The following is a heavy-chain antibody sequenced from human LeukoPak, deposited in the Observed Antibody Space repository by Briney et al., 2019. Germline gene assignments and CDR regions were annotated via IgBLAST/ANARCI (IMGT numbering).Heavy chain of an antibody. V-gene: IGHV3-7*01. D-gene: IGHD3-22*01. Sequence: GGSLTLSCGASVFTLTNYWMKWVRQARGKGLEWVASIKQDGSQKSYVGCVNGRFTIYIDNAKHSLSLQTDSLRGEDTARYYSARDRDYYDLGLFDSW. CDR3: ARDRDYYDLGLFDS. CDR1: VFTLTNYW. CDR2: IKQDGSQK. J-gene: IGHJ5*01.